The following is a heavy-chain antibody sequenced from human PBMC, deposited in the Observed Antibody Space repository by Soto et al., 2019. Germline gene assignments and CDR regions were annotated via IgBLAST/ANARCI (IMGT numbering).Heavy chain of an antibody. D-gene: IGHD6-13*01. Sequence: EVQLVQSGPEVKKPGESLRISCKASAHSSTSYWIHWVRQMPGKGLEWMGRIDPTDSETDYSPSFQAHVTLSADKSISPAYRQWNSLKAWGTAIFYCARVSAYNRSSYWDFDLWGRGTLVTVSS. CDR2: IDPTDSET. V-gene: IGHV5-10-1*01. CDR3: ARVSAYNRSSYWDFDL. CDR1: AHSSTSYW. J-gene: IGHJ2*01.